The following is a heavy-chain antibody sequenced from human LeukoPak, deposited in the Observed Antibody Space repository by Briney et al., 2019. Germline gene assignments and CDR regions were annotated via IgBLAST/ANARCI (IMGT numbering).Heavy chain of an antibody. CDR2: INTNTGNP. V-gene: IGHV7-4-1*02. CDR3: ARGGYSRGQGSPFDY. J-gene: IGHJ4*02. D-gene: IGHD6-19*01. CDR1: GGTFSSYA. Sequence: ASVKVSCKASGGTFSSYAISWVRQAPGQGLEWMASINTNTGNPTYAQGFTGRFVFSLDTSVSTAYLQITSLKAEDSVVYYCARGGYSRGQGSPFDYWGQGALVTVSS.